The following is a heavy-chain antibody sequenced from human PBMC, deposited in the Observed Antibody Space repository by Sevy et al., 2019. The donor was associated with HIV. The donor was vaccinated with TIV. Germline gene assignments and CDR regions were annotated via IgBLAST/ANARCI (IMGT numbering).Heavy chain of an antibody. Sequence: ASVKVSCKASGYTFTSYGISWVRQAPGQGLEWMGWISAYNGNTNYAQKLQGRVTMTTDTSTGPAYMELRSLGSDDTAVYYCAGERLVLRTYGMDVWGQGTTVTVSS. CDR3: AGERLVLRTYGMDV. V-gene: IGHV1-18*01. J-gene: IGHJ6*02. CDR2: ISAYNGNT. D-gene: IGHD3-3*01. CDR1: GYTFTSYG.